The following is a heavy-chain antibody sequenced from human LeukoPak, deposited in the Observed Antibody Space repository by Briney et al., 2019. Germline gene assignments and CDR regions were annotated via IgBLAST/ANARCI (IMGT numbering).Heavy chain of an antibody. CDR3: ARGYSSSPNWFDP. V-gene: IGHV1-69*05. CDR2: IIPIFGTA. J-gene: IGHJ5*02. Sequence: SVKVSCKASGYTFTSYGISWVRQAPGQGLEWMGRIIPIFGTANYAQKFQGRVTITTDESTSTAYMELSSLRSEDTAVYYCARGYSSSPNWFDPWGQGTLVTVSS. D-gene: IGHD6-13*01. CDR1: GYTFTSYG.